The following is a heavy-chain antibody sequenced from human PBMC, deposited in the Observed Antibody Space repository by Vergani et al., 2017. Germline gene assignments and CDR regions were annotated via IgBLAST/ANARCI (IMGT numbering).Heavy chain of an antibody. CDR2: ISAYNGNT. J-gene: IGHJ4*02. D-gene: IGHD1-7*01. CDR3: ARDSMTVTGTNTPQDY. CDR1: GYTFTSYG. Sequence: QVQLVQSGAEVKKPGASVKVSCKASGYTFTSYGISWVRQAPGQGLEWMGWISAYNGNTNYAQKLQGRVTMTTDTSTSTAYMELSSLRSEDTAVYYCARDSMTVTGTNTPQDYWGQGTLVTVSS. V-gene: IGHV1-18*01.